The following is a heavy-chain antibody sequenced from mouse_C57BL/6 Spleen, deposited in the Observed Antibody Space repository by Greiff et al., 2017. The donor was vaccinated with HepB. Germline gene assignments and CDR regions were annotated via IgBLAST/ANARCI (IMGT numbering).Heavy chain of an antibody. J-gene: IGHJ4*01. CDR1: GYTFTSYW. CDR3: AREGNPPYYAMDY. Sequence: QVQLQQPGAELVRPGSSVKLSCKASGYTFTSYWMDWVKQRPGQGLEWIGNIYPSASETHNNQTFKYKATLTVYKSSSTAYKQLSSLTSEDSAVYYCAREGNPPYYAMDYWGQGTSVTVSS. D-gene: IGHD2-1*01. V-gene: IGHV1-61*01. CDR2: IYPSASET.